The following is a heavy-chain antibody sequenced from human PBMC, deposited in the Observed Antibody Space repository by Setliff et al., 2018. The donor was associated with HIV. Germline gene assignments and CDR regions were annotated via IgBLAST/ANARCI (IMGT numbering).Heavy chain of an antibody. CDR3: ARAGYYTRSGFYSDYHYGVDV. Sequence: PSETLSLTCTVSGGSISSHYWSWIRQPPGRGLEWIGSIYYNGITNYNPSLKSRVTVSVDTSKNQFSLKLSSVTAADTAVYYCARAGYYTRSGFYSDYHYGVDVWGQGTTVTV. J-gene: IGHJ6*02. D-gene: IGHD3-22*01. CDR2: IYYNGIT. CDR1: GGSISSHY. V-gene: IGHV4-59*11.